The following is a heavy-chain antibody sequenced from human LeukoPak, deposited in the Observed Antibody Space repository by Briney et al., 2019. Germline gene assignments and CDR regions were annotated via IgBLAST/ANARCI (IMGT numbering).Heavy chain of an antibody. D-gene: IGHD6-6*01. Sequence: GGSLRLSCAVSGFTFRSYWMHWVRQAPGKGLVWVSRISGDGSMTDYADSVKGRFTISRDNAKNTVYLQMNSLRAEDTAVYYCARYSSSSGGASHYLDYWGQGTLVTVSS. CDR1: GFTFRSYW. V-gene: IGHV3-74*01. CDR3: ARYSSSSGGASHYLDY. CDR2: ISGDGSMT. J-gene: IGHJ4*02.